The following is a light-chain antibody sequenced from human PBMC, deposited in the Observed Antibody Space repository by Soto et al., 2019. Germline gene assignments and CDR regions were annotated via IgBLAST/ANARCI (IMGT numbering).Light chain of an antibody. CDR1: QSVSSSR. V-gene: IGKV3D-15*01. Sequence: DIVLTQSPATLSLSPGERATLSCGASQSVSSSRLAWYQQKPGQAPRLLIYDASNRATGIPARFSGSGSGTDFTLTINSLQSEDFAIYYCQRYNNWPLTFGGGTKVDI. J-gene: IGKJ4*01. CDR2: DAS. CDR3: QRYNNWPLT.